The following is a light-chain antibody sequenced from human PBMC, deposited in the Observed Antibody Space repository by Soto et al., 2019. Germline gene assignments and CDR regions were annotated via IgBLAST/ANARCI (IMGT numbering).Light chain of an antibody. CDR2: GAS. J-gene: IGKJ1*01. Sequence: DIVLTQSPATLSLSPGERATLSCRASQSVSSNLAWFQQKPGQAPRLLIYGASTRDTGIPARFSGSGSGTEFTLTISSLQSEDFAVYHCQQYNKWPPTFGQGTKVDIK. CDR1: QSVSSN. CDR3: QQYNKWPPT. V-gene: IGKV3-15*01.